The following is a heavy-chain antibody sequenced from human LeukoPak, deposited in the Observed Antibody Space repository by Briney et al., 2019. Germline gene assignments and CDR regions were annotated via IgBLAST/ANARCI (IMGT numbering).Heavy chain of an antibody. CDR1: GDSLSSNSAA. Sequence: SQTLLLTCALSGDSLSSNSAAWNWIRQSPSRGLEWLGRTYYRSKYYNDYALSVKSRITIDPDTSKNQFSLQLNSVIPEDSAVYYCARGGGGYPYFHYWGQGTLVTVSS. J-gene: IGHJ4*02. V-gene: IGHV6-1*01. D-gene: IGHD3-22*01. CDR3: ARGGGGYPYFHY. CDR2: TYYRSKYYN.